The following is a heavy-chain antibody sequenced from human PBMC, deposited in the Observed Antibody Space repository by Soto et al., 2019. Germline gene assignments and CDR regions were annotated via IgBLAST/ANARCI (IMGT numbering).Heavy chain of an antibody. V-gene: IGHV5-51*01. CDR2: IYPGESDT. CDR1: GYSLTSYW. CDR3: ARLYYYGSGSYYNDRYYFDY. Sequence: AESLKISCKGSGYSLTSYWIGWVRQMPGKGLECSGIIYPGESDTRYSPSFQGQVTISADKTISTAYLQWSSLKASDTAMYYCARLYYYGSGSYYNDRYYFDYWGQGTLVTVSS. J-gene: IGHJ4*02. D-gene: IGHD3-10*01.